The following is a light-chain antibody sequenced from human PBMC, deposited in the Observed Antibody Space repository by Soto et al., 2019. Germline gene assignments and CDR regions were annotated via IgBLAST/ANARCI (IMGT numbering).Light chain of an antibody. Sequence: EIVLTQSPGTLSLSPGERATLSCRASQSVSSSYLAWYQQKPGQAPRLLIYGASSRATGIPDRFSGSGSGTDFTLTSSRLEPEDFTVYYCHQYDSSPLTFGGGTKVEI. CDR2: GAS. CDR1: QSVSSSY. CDR3: HQYDSSPLT. V-gene: IGKV3-20*01. J-gene: IGKJ4*01.